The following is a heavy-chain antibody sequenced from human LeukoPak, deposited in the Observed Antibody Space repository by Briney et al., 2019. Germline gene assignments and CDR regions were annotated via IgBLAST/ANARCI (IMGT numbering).Heavy chain of an antibody. CDR1: GYTFTSYG. Sequence: ASVNVSCKASGYTFTSYGISWVRQAPGQGLEWMGWISAYNGNTNYAQKLQGRVTMTPDTSTSTAYMELRSPRSDDTAVYYCARVYCSGGSCYDAFDIWGQGTMVTVSS. V-gene: IGHV1-18*01. CDR2: ISAYNGNT. CDR3: ARVYCSGGSCYDAFDI. J-gene: IGHJ3*02. D-gene: IGHD2-15*01.